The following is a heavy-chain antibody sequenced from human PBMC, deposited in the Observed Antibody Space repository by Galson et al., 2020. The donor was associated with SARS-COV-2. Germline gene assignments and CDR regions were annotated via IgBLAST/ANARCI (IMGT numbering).Heavy chain of an antibody. Sequence: ASVKVSCKASGYTFTSYGISWVRQAPGQGLEWMGWISAYNGNTNYAQKLQGRVTMTTDTFTSTAYMELRSLRSDDTAVYYCARKPLWFGELLSPFHYFDYWGQGTLVTVSA. D-gene: IGHD3-10*01. CDR2: ISAYNGNT. CDR1: GYTFTSYG. CDR3: ARKPLWFGELLSPFHYFDY. J-gene: IGHJ4*02. V-gene: IGHV1-18*01.